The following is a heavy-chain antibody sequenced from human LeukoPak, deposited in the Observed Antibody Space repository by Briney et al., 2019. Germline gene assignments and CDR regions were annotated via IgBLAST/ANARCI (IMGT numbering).Heavy chain of an antibody. V-gene: IGHV3-15*01. CDR2: INSKTEGDTN. CDR1: GFSFSNTC. Sequence: PAVYLRFSCSAAGFSFSNTCLSWVRQGPGKGLEWGGRINSKTEGDTNNYAAPVKGSITISRDDSKNTLNLQMNSLKTEQTAVYYCTTGGEHPHCDILTGRYYYYYMDVWGKGTTVTVSS. CDR3: TTGGEHPHCDILTGRYYYYYMDV. J-gene: IGHJ6*03. D-gene: IGHD3-9*01.